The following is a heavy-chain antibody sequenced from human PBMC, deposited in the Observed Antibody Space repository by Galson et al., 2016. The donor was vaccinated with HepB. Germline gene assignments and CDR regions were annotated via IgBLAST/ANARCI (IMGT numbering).Heavy chain of an antibody. CDR1: GDSVSTNSAA. D-gene: IGHD7-27*01. J-gene: IGHJ5*02. Sequence: CAISGDSVSTNSAAWNWIRQSPSRGLEWLGRTYYRSRWYNTYALSVKGRITINPDTSKNQISLQLGSVTPEDTAVYYCARAEANWDGGGDNWFDPWGQGTLVTVSS. CDR3: ARAEANWDGGGDNWFDP. V-gene: IGHV6-1*01. CDR2: TYYRSRWYN.